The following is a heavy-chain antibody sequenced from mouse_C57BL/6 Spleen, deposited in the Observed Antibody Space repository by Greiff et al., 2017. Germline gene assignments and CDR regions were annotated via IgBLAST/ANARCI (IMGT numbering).Heavy chain of an antibody. D-gene: IGHD2-4*01. CDR2: ISYSGST. J-gene: IGHJ3*01. Sequence: EVQRVESGPGMVKPSQSLSLTCTVTGYSITSGYDWHWIRHFPGNKLEWMGYISYSGSTNYNPSLKSRISITHDTSKNHFFLKLNSVTTEDTATYYCARAIYDYGGFAYWGQGTLVTVSA. V-gene: IGHV3-1*01. CDR3: ARAIYDYGGFAY. CDR1: GYSITSGYD.